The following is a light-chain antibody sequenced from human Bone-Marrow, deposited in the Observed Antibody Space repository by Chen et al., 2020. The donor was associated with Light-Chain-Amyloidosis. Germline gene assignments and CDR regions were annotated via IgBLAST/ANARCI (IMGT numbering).Light chain of an antibody. V-gene: IGLV2-14*01. CDR3: SSYTITNTLV. J-gene: IGLJ1*01. CDR1: SSDVGGDNH. CDR2: EVT. Sequence: QSPLTQPASVSGPPGQSITLSCTGTSSDVGGDNHVSWYQQHPDKAPKLMIYEVTNRPSWVPDRFSGSKSDNTASLTISGLQTEDEADYFCSSYTITNTLVFGSGTRVTVL.